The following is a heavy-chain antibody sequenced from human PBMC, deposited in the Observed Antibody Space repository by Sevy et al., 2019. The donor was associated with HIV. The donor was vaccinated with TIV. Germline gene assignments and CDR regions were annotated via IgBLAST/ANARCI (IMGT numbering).Heavy chain of an antibody. Sequence: GGSLRLSCAASEFTFSSYWMSWVRQAPGKGLEWVGRIGNKPSSHTTEFAASVEGRFTILMDDLKNLLFLHMHRLKIDNSVVYYWARVMARIFWWSLDSWGQGTLVTVSS. J-gene: IGHJ4*02. CDR2: IGNKPSSHTT. V-gene: IGHV3-72*01. CDR3: ARVMARIFWWSLDS. D-gene: IGHD2-21*01. CDR1: EFTFSSYW.